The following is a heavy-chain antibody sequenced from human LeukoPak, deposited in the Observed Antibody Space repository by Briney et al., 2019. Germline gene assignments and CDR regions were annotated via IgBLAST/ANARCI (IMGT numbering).Heavy chain of an antibody. J-gene: IGHJ2*01. CDR1: SGSISSSDYY. V-gene: IGHV4-39*01. CDR3: ARQSIAVAGRHLDL. Sequence: PSETLSLTCTVSSGSISSSDYYWGWIRQPPGKGLEWFGSVSYSGSGYYNPSLKSRVIIFVDTSKNQYSLKLSSVTAADTAVYYCARQSIAVAGRHLDLWGRGTLVTVSS. CDR2: VSYSGSG. D-gene: IGHD6-19*01.